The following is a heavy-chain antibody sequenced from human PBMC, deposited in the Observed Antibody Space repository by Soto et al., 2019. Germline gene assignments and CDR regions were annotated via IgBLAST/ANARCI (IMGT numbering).Heavy chain of an antibody. CDR2: MNPNSGNT. CDR3: AREKSSGNYNDY. CDR1: GYTFTSYD. J-gene: IGHJ4*02. Sequence: QVQLVQSGAEVKQPGASVKVSCKASGYTFTSYDINWVRQATGQGLEWMGWMNPNSGNTGYAQKFRGRVTMTRNTSISTAYMELSSLRSEDTAVYYCAREKSSGNYNDYWGQGTLVTVSS. V-gene: IGHV1-8*01. D-gene: IGHD3-22*01.